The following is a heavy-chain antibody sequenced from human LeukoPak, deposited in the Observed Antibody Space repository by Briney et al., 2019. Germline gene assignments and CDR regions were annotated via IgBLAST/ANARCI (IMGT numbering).Heavy chain of an antibody. CDR3: ARDRDYGDYPPAYYYYGMDV. CDR2: IHYRGNT. Sequence: SETLSHTCTVSGGSIFSYYWSWMRQPLARGVVWIGYIHYRGNTNYNPSLKSRVTISVDTSKNQFSLKLSSVTAADTAVYYCARDRDYGDYPPAYYYYGMDVWGQGTTVTVSS. D-gene: IGHD4-17*01. CDR1: GGSIFSYY. V-gene: IGHV4-59*12. J-gene: IGHJ6*02.